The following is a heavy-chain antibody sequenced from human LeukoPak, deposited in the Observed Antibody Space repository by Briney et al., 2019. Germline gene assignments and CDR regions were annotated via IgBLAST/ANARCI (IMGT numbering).Heavy chain of an antibody. CDR3: AREERLRWTAY. Sequence: SETLPLTCTVSGDSTSNYYWGWIRQPAGKGLEWIGRFHTSGNINYNPSLKSRVTMSADSSKNHLSLRLSSVTAADTAVYYCAREERLRWTAYWGQGTLVTVSS. CDR2: FHTSGNI. D-gene: IGHD4-23*01. V-gene: IGHV4-4*07. CDR1: GDSTSNYY. J-gene: IGHJ4*02.